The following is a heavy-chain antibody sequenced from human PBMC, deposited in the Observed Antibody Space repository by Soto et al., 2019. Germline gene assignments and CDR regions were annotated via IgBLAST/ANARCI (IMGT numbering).Heavy chain of an antibody. Sequence: PSETLSLTCTVSGGSISSYYWNWIRQSPGRGLEWIGYIYYSGSTNYNPSLRRRVTISVDTSKNQFSLNLSSVTAADTAVYYCARDLGYCSDGDCYTLGYFDYWGQGTLVTVS. CDR2: IYYSGST. J-gene: IGHJ4*02. CDR1: GGSISSYY. D-gene: IGHD2-15*01. V-gene: IGHV4-59*01. CDR3: ARDLGYCSDGDCYTLGYFDY.